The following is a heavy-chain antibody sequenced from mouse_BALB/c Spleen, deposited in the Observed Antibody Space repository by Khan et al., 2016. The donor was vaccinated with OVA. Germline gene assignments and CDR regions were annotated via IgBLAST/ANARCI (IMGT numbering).Heavy chain of an antibody. V-gene: IGHV3-6*02. J-gene: IGHJ3*01. CDR1: GYSITSGYY. Sequence: VQLQESGPGLVKPSQSLSLTCSVTGYSITSGYYWNWIRQFPGNKLEWMGSISYDGSNNYSPSLKNRVSITRDTSKNQFFLKLNSVTTEDTATYYWAGNYYGDSLWFAYWGQGTLVTVSA. CDR2: ISYDGSN. CDR3: AGNYYGDSLWFAY. D-gene: IGHD1-1*02.